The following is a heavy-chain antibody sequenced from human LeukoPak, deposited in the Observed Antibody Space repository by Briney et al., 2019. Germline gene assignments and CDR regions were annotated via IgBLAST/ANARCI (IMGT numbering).Heavy chain of an antibody. CDR2: ISSSSSYI. CDR1: GFTFSSYS. J-gene: IGHJ4*02. CDR3: ARDSRTWELLRSDY. D-gene: IGHD1-26*01. V-gene: IGHV3-21*01. Sequence: GGSLRPSCAASGFTFSSYSMNWVRQAPGKGLEWVSSISSSSSYIYYADSVKGRFTISRDNAKNSLYLQMNSLRAEDTAVYYCARDSRTWELLRSDYWGQGTLVTVSS.